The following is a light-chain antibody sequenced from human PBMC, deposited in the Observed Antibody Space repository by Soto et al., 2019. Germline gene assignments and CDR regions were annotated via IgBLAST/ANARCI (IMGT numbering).Light chain of an antibody. CDR3: CSYVGIRNFV. Sequence: QSALTQPDSLSGSPGQSITISCTGSSSDIGGFDLVSWYQQHPGKAPKLLLYEVKKRPSGVSNRFSGSKSGNTASLTISGRQADDEAYYYCCSYVGIRNFVFGGGTKLTVL. V-gene: IGLV2-23*02. CDR1: SSDIGGFDL. J-gene: IGLJ2*01. CDR2: EVK.